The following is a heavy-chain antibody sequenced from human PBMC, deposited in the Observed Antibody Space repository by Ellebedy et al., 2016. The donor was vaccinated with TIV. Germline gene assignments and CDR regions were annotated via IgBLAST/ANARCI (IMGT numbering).Heavy chain of an antibody. Sequence: MPSETLSLTCDVHGESLTNDYWSWIRQSPGKGLEWIGEINHGGGTNYNPSLKSRLTLSIDTFKNQFSLKLSSVTAADTGTYYCARDHHNTGYSSSWYWFDPWGQGALVTVSS. J-gene: IGHJ5*02. V-gene: IGHV4-34*01. CDR2: INHGGGT. D-gene: IGHD6-13*01. CDR1: GESLTNDY. CDR3: ARDHHNTGYSSSWYWFDP.